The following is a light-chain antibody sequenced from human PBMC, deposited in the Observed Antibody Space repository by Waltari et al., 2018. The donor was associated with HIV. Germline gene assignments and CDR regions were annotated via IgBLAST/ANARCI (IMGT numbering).Light chain of an antibody. V-gene: IGKV1-39*01. CDR3: QQSFSSPFT. CDR2: AAS. Sequence: DIQVTQSPSSLSASVGDRVTITCRASQSISSFLNWYQQKPGKAPKLLIYAASSLQSGVPSRFTGSGSVTDFTLTISSLQPEDFATYYGQQSFSSPFTFGGGTKVEIK. J-gene: IGKJ4*01. CDR1: QSISSF.